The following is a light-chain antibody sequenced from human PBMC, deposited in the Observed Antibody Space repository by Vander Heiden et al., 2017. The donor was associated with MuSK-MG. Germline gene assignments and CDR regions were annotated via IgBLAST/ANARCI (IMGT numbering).Light chain of an antibody. CDR2: GAS. J-gene: IGKJ3*01. Sequence: EIVLTQSPGTLSLSPGERATLSCRASQSVSSSYLAWYQQKPGQAPRLLIYGASSRATGSPDRFSGSGYGTDFTLTISRLELEECAVYYCQQYGNAHPRNFTFGHGTKVDIK. CDR3: QQYGNAHPRNFT. V-gene: IGKV3-20*01. CDR1: QSVSSSY.